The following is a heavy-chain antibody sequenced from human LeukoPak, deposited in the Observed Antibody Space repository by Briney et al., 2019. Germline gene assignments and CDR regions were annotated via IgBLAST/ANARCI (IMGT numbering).Heavy chain of an antibody. CDR2: IRSSGTIGSTI. V-gene: IGHV3-48*03. CDR3: ARCDSRGCFDY. Sequence: GGSLRLSCAASGFTFSSYEMNWVRQAPGKGLEWVAYIRSSGTIGSTIYYADSVKGRFTISRDNAKNSLFLQMNSLRAEDTAVYYCARCDSRGCFDYWGQGTLVTVSS. D-gene: IGHD3-22*01. J-gene: IGHJ4*02. CDR1: GFTFSSYE.